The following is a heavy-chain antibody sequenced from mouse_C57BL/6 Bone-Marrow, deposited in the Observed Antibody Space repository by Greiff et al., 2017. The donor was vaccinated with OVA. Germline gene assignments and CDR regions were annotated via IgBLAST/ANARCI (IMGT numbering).Heavy chain of an antibody. CDR1: GFTFSDYG. Sequence: EVKLVESGGGLVKPGGSLKLSCAASGFTFSDYGMHWVRQAPETGLEWVAYISSGSSTIYYADTVKGRFTISRDNAKNTLFLPMTSLRSEDTAMYYCARRWLLPYAMDYWGQGTSVTVSS. D-gene: IGHD2-3*01. V-gene: IGHV5-17*01. CDR3: ARRWLLPYAMDY. J-gene: IGHJ4*01. CDR2: ISSGSSTI.